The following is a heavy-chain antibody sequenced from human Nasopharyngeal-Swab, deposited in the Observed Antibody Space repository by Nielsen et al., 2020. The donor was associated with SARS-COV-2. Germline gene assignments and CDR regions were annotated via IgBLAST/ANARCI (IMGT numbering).Heavy chain of an antibody. CDR1: GGSFSGYY. CDR2: INHSGST. D-gene: IGHD3-10*01. V-gene: IGHV4-34*01. J-gene: IGHJ6*02. CDR3: AGSITMVRGVIINYYYYGMDV. Sequence: SETLSLTCAVYGGSFSGYYWSWIRQPPGKGLEWIGEINHSGSTNYNPSLKSRVTISVDPSKNQFSLKLSSVTAADTAVYYCAGSITMVRGVIINYYYYGMDVWGQGTTVTVSS.